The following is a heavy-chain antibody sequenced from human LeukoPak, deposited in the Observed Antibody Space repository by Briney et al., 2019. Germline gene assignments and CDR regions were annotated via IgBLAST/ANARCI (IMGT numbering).Heavy chain of an antibody. CDR3: ARDVNRYCSSTSCYTLRGDYYYMDV. Sequence: EASVKVSCKASGYTFTSYGISWVRQAPGQGLEWMGWISAYNGNTNYAQKLQGRVTMTTDTSTSTAYMELRSLRSDDTAVYYCARDVNRYCSSTSCYTLRGDYYYMDVWGKGTTVTVSS. CDR2: ISAYNGNT. V-gene: IGHV1-18*01. CDR1: GYTFTSYG. J-gene: IGHJ6*03. D-gene: IGHD2-2*02.